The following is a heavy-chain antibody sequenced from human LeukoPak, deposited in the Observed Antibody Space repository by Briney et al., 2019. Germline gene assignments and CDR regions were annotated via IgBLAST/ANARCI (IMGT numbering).Heavy chain of an antibody. CDR3: AKGYSSGWYPLDY. CDR2: ISASGGTT. CDR1: GFTFSTYV. D-gene: IGHD6-19*01. J-gene: IGHJ4*02. Sequence: GGSLRLSCAASGFTFSTYVMNWVRQAPGKGLEWVSSISASGGTTYYADSVKGRFTMSRDNSKNTLYLQMNSLRAEDTAVYYCAKGYSSGWYPLDYWGQGTLVTVSS. V-gene: IGHV3-23*01.